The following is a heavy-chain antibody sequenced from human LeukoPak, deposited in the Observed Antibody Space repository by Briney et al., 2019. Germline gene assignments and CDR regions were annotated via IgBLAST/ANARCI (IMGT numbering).Heavy chain of an antibody. Sequence: PSETLSLTCAVSGGSISSGGYSWSWIRQPPGKGLEWIGYIYYSGSTNYNPSLKSRVTISVDTSKNQFSLKLSSVTAADTAVYYCARDHAFYDSSGALDYWGQGTLVTVSS. CDR3: ARDHAFYDSSGALDY. V-gene: IGHV4-61*08. J-gene: IGHJ4*02. D-gene: IGHD3-22*01. CDR1: GGSISSGGYS. CDR2: IYYSGST.